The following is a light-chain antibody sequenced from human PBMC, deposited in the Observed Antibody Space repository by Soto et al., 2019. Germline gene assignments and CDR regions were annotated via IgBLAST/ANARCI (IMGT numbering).Light chain of an antibody. V-gene: IGLV2-14*03. CDR1: SSDVGGYNY. CDR3: SSYTSSITLI. CDR2: DVI. J-gene: IGLJ2*01. Sequence: QSALTQPASVSGSPGQSITISCTGTSSDVGGYNYVSWFQQHPGKAPKLMIYDVINRPSGVSNRFSGSKSGNTASLTISGHQAEDEADYYCSSYTSSITLILGGGTKLTVL.